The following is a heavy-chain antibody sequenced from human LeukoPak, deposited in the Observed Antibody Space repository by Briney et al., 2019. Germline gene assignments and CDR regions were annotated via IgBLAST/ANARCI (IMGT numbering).Heavy chain of an antibody. J-gene: IGHJ4*02. CDR2: IYPGDSDS. V-gene: IGHV5-51*01. D-gene: IGHD4-17*01. Sequence: MHGESPKISCKVSGYTFSNYWIGWVRQMPGKGLEWMGIIYPGDSDSRYSPSFQGQVTISVDKSISTAYLQWSSLRASDTAMYYCARSMTTVTPFDYWGQGTLVTVSS. CDR1: GYTFSNYW. CDR3: ARSMTTVTPFDY.